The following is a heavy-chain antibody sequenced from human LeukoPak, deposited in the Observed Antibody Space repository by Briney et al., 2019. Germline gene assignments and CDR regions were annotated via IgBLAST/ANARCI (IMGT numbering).Heavy chain of an antibody. J-gene: IGHJ4*02. Sequence: GGSLRLSCAASGFTFSSYWMSWVRQAPGKGLEWVANIKQDGSEKYYVDSVKGRFTISRDNSKNTLYLQMNSLRAEDTAVYYCAKELVTETGTFDYWGQGTLVTVSS. CDR2: IKQDGSEK. V-gene: IGHV3-7*01. CDR1: GFTFSSYW. CDR3: AKELVTETGTFDY. D-gene: IGHD1-1*01.